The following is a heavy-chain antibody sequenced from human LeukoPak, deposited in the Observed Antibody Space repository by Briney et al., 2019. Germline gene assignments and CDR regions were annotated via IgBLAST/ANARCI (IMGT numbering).Heavy chain of an antibody. V-gene: IGHV4-39*01. CDR3: ARKEGIAAAGHFDY. CDR2: IYYSGST. D-gene: IGHD6-13*01. Sequence: SETLSLTCTVSGGSISSSYYWGWIRQPPGKGLEWIGSIYYSGSTYYNPSLKSRVTISVDTSKNQLSLKLSSVTAADTAVYYCARKEGIAAAGHFDYWGQGTLVTVSS. CDR1: GGSISSSYY. J-gene: IGHJ4*02.